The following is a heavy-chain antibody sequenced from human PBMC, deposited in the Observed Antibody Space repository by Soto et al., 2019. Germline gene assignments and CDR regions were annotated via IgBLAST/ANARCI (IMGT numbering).Heavy chain of an antibody. CDR1: GYTFTGYY. CDR2: ISAYNGNT. D-gene: IGHD3-22*01. Sequence: ASVKVSCKASGYTFTGYYMHWVRQAPGQGLEWMGWISAYNGNTNYAQKLQGRVTMTTDTSTSTAYMELRSLRSDDTAVYYCARDTYYYDSSGWFDFDYWGQGTLVTVSS. J-gene: IGHJ4*02. CDR3: ARDTYYYDSSGWFDFDY. V-gene: IGHV1-18*04.